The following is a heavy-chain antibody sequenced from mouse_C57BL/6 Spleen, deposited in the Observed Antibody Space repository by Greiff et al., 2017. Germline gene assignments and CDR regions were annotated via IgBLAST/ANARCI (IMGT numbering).Heavy chain of an antibody. CDR1: GYAFSSSW. D-gene: IGHD1-1*01. Sequence: QVQLQQSGPELVKPGASVKISCKASGYAFSSSWMNWVKQRPGKGLEWIGRIYPGDGDTNYNGKFKGTATLTADKSSSTAYMQLSSLTSEDSAVYCGARPYGSSYDAMDYWGQGTSVTVSS. CDR2: IYPGDGDT. CDR3: ARPYGSSYDAMDY. J-gene: IGHJ4*01. V-gene: IGHV1-82*01.